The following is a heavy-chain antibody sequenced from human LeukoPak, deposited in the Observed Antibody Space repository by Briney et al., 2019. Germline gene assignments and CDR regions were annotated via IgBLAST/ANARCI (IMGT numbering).Heavy chain of an antibody. J-gene: IGHJ3*02. D-gene: IGHD1-26*01. Sequence: GGSLRLSCTAFGFPFSDYAMSWVRQAPGKGLEWVSVNTGSGITTYYADSVKGRFTISRDNSKNTLSLQMDSLRGEDTGVYYCAKHSVGATVGWDAFDIWGQGTLVTVSS. CDR1: GFPFSDYA. CDR3: AKHSVGATVGWDAFDI. CDR2: NTGSGITT. V-gene: IGHV3-23*01.